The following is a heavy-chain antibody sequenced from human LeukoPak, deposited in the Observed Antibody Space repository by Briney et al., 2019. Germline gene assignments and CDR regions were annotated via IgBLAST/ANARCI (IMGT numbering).Heavy chain of an antibody. CDR1: GYTFTSYG. J-gene: IGHJ4*02. CDR2: ISAYNGKT. Sequence: ASVKVSCKASGYTFTSYGISWVRQAPGQGLEWMGWISAYNGKTNYAQKPQGRVTMTTDTSTSTAYMELRRLRSDDTAVYYCARVGYFDWLLYAEGSPPFDYWGQGALVTVPS. V-gene: IGHV1-18*01. D-gene: IGHD3-9*01. CDR3: ARVGYFDWLLYAEGSPPFDY.